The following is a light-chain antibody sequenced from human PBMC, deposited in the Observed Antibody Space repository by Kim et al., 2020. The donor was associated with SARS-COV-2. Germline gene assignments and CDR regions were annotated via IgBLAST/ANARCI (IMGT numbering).Light chain of an antibody. V-gene: IGKV1-39*01. Sequence: DIQMTQSPSSLSASVGDRVTITCRASQSITYYLSWYQQTPGKAPKLLIYTASILQSGVPSRFSGSGSGTDFTLTISSLQPEDFATYYCQQSYSIPPTFGGGTKVEI. CDR3: QQSYSIPPT. CDR1: QSITYY. J-gene: IGKJ4*01. CDR2: TAS.